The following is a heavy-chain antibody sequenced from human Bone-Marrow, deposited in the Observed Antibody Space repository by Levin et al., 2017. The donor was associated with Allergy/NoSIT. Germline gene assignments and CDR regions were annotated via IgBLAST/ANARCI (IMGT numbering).Heavy chain of an antibody. V-gene: IGHV3-15*01. D-gene: IGHD4-17*01. J-gene: IGHJ6*02. CDR3: TTVESPTVTTYAGHLVGYYYGMDV. Sequence: GGSLRLSCAASGFTFSNAWMSWVRQAPGKGLEWVGRIKSKTDGGTTDYAAPVKGRFTISRDDSKNTLYLQMNSLKTEDTAVYYCTTVESPTVTTYAGHLVGYYYGMDVWGQGTTVTVSS. CDR2: IKSKTDGGTT. CDR1: GFTFSNAW.